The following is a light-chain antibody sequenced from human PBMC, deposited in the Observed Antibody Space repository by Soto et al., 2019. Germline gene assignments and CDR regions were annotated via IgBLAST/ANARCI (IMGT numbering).Light chain of an antibody. V-gene: IGLV2-14*01. CDR1: SSDVGGYNY. Sequence: QPASVSGSPGQSITISCTGTSSDVGGYNYVSWYQQHPGKAPKLMIYEVSNRPSGVSNRFSGSKSGNTASLTISGLQAEDEADYYCSSYTSSSTQVFGTGTKVTVL. CDR3: SSYTSSSTQV. CDR2: EVS. J-gene: IGLJ1*01.